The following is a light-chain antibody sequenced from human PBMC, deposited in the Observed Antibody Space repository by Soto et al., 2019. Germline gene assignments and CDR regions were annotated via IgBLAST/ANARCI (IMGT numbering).Light chain of an antibody. V-gene: IGKV3-20*01. CDR2: GAS. Sequence: EIVLTQSPGTLSLSPGERATLSCRASQSLRRTYLAWYQQRPGQAPRLLIYGASSRATGIPDMFSGSGSGTDFTLTISRLEPEDVAVYYCQQYDSSPHTFGGGTKVEIK. CDR1: QSLRRTY. CDR3: QQYDSSPHT. J-gene: IGKJ4*01.